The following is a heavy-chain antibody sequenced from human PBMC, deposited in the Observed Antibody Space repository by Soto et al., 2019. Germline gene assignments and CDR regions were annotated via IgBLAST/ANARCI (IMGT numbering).Heavy chain of an antibody. Sequence: PGGSLRLSCAASGFTFSSYAMHWVRQAPGKGLEWVAVISYDGSNKYYADSVKGRFTISRDNSKNTLYLQMNSLRAEDTAVYYCARDEWSYLYYFDYWGQGTLVTVSS. CDR2: ISYDGSNK. D-gene: IGHD1-26*01. V-gene: IGHV3-30-3*01. CDR1: GFTFSSYA. CDR3: ARDEWSYLYYFDY. J-gene: IGHJ4*02.